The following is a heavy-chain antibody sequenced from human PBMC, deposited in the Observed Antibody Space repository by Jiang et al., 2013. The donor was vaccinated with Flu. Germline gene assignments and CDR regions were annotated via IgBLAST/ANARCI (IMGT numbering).Heavy chain of an antibody. D-gene: IGHD3-22*01. CDR1: GFTFSSYS. CDR2: ISSSSSYI. J-gene: IGHJ4*02. CDR3: ARGSDDSSGSYPLFGY. V-gene: IGHV3-21*01. Sequence: SCAASGFTFSSYSMNWVRQAPGKGLEWVSSISSSSSYIYYADSVKGRFTISRDNAKNSLYLQMNSLRAEDTAVYYCARGSDDSSGSYPLFGYWGQGTLVTVSS.